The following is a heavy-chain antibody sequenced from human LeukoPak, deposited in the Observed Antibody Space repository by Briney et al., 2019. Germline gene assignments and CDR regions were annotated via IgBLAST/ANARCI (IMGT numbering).Heavy chain of an antibody. CDR2: INPNSGGT. CDR3: ARERERPYYYMDV. V-gene: IGHV1-2*04. Sequence: ASVKVSCKASGYTFTGYYMHWVRQAPGQGLEWMGWINPNSGGTNYAQKFQGWVTMTRDTSISTAYMELSRLRSDDTAVYYCARERERPYYYMDVWGKGTTVTVSS. J-gene: IGHJ6*03. D-gene: IGHD5-24*01. CDR1: GYTFTGYY.